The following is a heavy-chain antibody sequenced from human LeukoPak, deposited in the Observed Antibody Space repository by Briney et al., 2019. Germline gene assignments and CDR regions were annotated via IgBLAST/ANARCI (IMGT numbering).Heavy chain of an antibody. CDR3: ARESAPSRLLWFGELSDWFDP. CDR2: IYYSGST. D-gene: IGHD3-10*01. V-gene: IGHV4-39*07. J-gene: IGHJ5*02. CDR1: GGSISSSSYY. Sequence: PSETLSLTCTVSGGSISSSSYYWGWIRQPPGKGLEWIGSIYYSGSTYYNPSLKSRVTISVDTSKNQFSLKLNSVTAADTAVYYCARESAPSRLLWFGELSDWFDPWGQGTLVTVSS.